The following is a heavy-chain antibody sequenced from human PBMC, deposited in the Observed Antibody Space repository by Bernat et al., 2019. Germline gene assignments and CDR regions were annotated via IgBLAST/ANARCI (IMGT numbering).Heavy chain of an antibody. D-gene: IGHD3-10*01. CDR1: GGSISSYY. V-gene: IGHV4-59*01. CDR2: IYYSGST. J-gene: IGHJ3*02. CDR3: ARSDLWFEEDAFDI. Sequence: QVQLQESGPGLVKPSETLSLTCTVSGGSISSYYWSWIRQPPGKGLEWIGYIYYSGSTNYNPSLKSRVTISVDTSKNQFSLKLSSVTAADTAVYYCARSDLWFEEDAFDIWGQGTMVTVSS.